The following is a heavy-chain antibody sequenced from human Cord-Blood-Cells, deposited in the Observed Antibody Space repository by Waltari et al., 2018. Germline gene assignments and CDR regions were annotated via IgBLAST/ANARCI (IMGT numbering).Heavy chain of an antibody. CDR2: INHSGST. V-gene: IGHV4-34*01. CDR1: GWSFSGYY. Sequence: QVQLQQWGAGLLKPSETLSLTCAVYGWSFSGYYWSWIRQPPGKGLEWIGEINHSGSTNYNPSLKSRVTISVDTSKNQFSLKLSSVTAADTAVYYCARERPLIGYDSSGYYYIHDYWGQGTLVTVSS. J-gene: IGHJ4*02. CDR3: ARERPLIGYDSSGYYYIHDY. D-gene: IGHD3-22*01.